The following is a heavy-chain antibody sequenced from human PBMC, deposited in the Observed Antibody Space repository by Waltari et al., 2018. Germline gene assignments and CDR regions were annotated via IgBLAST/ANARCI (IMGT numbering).Heavy chain of an antibody. Sequence: QVQLVESGGGVVQPGGSLRLSCAASGFTFSSYGMHWVRQAPGKGLEGVAFIRYDGSNKYYADSVKGRFTISRDNSKNTLYLQMNSLRAEDTAVYYCAKWSGGRHYFDYWGQGTLVTVSS. CDR2: IRYDGSNK. D-gene: IGHD2-15*01. J-gene: IGHJ4*02. CDR3: AKWSGGRHYFDY. CDR1: GFTFSSYG. V-gene: IGHV3-30*02.